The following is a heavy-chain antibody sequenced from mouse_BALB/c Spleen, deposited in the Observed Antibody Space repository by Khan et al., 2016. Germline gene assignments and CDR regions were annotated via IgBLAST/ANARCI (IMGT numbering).Heavy chain of an antibody. J-gene: IGHJ1*01. V-gene: IGHV3-2*02. Sequence: EVQLQESGPGLVKPSQSLSLTCTVTGYSITSDYAWNWIRQFPGNKLEWMGYIRYSGSTTYHPTLKCRFSITRDTSKNQFYLQIYSLTPEDTATYYCTRSPTATRYFDVWGAGTTVTVSS. D-gene: IGHD1-2*01. CDR2: IRYSGST. CDR3: TRSPTATRYFDV. CDR1: GYSITSDYA.